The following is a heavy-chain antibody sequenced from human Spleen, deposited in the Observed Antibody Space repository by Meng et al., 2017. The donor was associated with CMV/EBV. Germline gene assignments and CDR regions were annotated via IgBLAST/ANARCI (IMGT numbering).Heavy chain of an antibody. V-gene: IGHV1-2*02. Sequence: KVSCKAPGYTFTDYYIDWVRRAPGRGLEWMGCINPSTGDTNYAQKFQGRVTMTRDTSISTAYMGLSRLRSDDTAVYYCARDQVGATIWGQGTLVTVSS. CDR2: INPSTGDT. D-gene: IGHD1-26*01. CDR3: ARDQVGATI. CDR1: GYTFTDYY. J-gene: IGHJ4*02.